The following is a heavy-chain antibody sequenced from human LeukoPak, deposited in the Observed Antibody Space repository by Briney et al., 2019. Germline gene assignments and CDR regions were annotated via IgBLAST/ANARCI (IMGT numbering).Heavy chain of an antibody. Sequence: GGSLRLSCAASGFIFSSYSMNWVRQAPGKGLEWVSSVSSSSSYIYYGDSVKGRFTISRDNAKNSLYLQMNSLRAEDTAVYYCARAYYSSSWRPLGYFDYWGQGTLVTVSS. CDR3: ARAYYSSSWRPLGYFDY. D-gene: IGHD6-13*01. CDR1: GFIFSSYS. J-gene: IGHJ4*02. V-gene: IGHV3-21*04. CDR2: VSSSSSYI.